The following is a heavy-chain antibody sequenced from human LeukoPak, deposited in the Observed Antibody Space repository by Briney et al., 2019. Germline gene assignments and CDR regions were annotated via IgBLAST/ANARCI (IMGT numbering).Heavy chain of an antibody. V-gene: IGHV3-48*01. CDR3: ARDWGYCSSTSCYAY. Sequence: PGGSLRLSCAASGFTFSSYSMNWVRQAPGKGLEWVSYISSSSSTIYYADSVKGRFTISRDNAKNSLYLQMNSLRAEDTAVYYCARDWGYCSSTSCYAYWGQGTLVTVSS. CDR1: GFTFSSYS. CDR2: ISSSSSTI. J-gene: IGHJ4*02. D-gene: IGHD2-2*01.